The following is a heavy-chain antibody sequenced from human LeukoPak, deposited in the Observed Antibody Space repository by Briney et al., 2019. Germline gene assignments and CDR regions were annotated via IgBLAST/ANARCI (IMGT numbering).Heavy chain of an antibody. CDR2: IYTSGST. D-gene: IGHD3-22*01. CDR1: GGSISSYY. J-gene: IGHJ3*02. V-gene: IGHV4-4*07. CDR3: ARDFSATQYYYDSSGYSDDAFDI. Sequence: PLETLSLTCTVSGGSISSYYWSWIRQPAGKGLEWIGRIYTSGSTNYNPSLKSRVTMSVDTSKNQFSLKLSSVTAADTAVYYCARDFSATQYYYDSSGYSDDAFDIWGQGTMVTVSS.